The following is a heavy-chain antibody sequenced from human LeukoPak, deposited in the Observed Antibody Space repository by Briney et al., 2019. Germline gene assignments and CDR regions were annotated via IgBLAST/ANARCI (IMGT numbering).Heavy chain of an antibody. V-gene: IGHV3-21*01. Sequence: PGGSLRLSCAASGFTFSSYSMNWVRQAPGNGLEWVSSISSSSSYIYYADSVKGRFTISRDNAKNSLYLQMNSLRAEDTAVYYCARGDPYYYDSSGYRSWDYWGQGTLVTVSS. J-gene: IGHJ4*02. D-gene: IGHD3-22*01. CDR1: GFTFSSYS. CDR2: ISSSSSYI. CDR3: ARGDPYYYDSSGYRSWDY.